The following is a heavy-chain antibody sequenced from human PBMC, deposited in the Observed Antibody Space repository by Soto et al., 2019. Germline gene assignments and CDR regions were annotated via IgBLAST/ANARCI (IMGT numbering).Heavy chain of an antibody. CDR1: GFGFDAYG. CDR2: ITYDGSHQ. Sequence: QVQLVESGGGAVQWGGSLRLSCAASGFGFDAYGIHWVRRDPGKGLEWVAVITYDGSHQYYRDSVKGRFTISRDNVRKTMFLQMDNLQPEDTAMYFCARGSQYNYGPLAYFDYWGQGTLVTVSS. J-gene: IGHJ4*02. CDR3: ARGSQYNYGPLAYFDY. V-gene: IGHV3-30*03. D-gene: IGHD5-18*01.